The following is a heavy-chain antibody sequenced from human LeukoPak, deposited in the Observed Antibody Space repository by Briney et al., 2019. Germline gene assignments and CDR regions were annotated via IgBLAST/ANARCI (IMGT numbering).Heavy chain of an antibody. D-gene: IGHD3-10*01. CDR1: GYTFTSYG. CDR2: ISAYNGNT. J-gene: IGHJ6*04. V-gene: IGHV1-18*04. CDR3: AILEDGSGSYYNWGGLYGMDV. Sequence: ASVKVSCKASGYTFTSYGISWVRQAPGQGLEWMGWISAYNGNTNYAQKLQGRVTMTTDTYTSTAYMELRSLRSDDTAVYYCAILEDGSGSYYNWGGLYGMDVWGKGTTVTVSS.